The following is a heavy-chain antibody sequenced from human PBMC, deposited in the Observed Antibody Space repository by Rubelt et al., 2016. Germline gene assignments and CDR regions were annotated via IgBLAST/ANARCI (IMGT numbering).Heavy chain of an antibody. Sequence: GKGLEWVSSISSSSSYIYYADSVKGRFTISRDNAKNSLYLQMNSLRAEDTAVYYCAREGYCGRTSCHYDYWGQGTLVTVSS. CDR3: AREGYCGRTSCHYDY. CDR2: ISSSSSYI. V-gene: IGHV3-21*01. D-gene: IGHD2-2*01. J-gene: IGHJ4*02.